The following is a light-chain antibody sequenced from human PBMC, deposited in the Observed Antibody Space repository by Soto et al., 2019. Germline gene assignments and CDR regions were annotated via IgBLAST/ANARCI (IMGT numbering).Light chain of an antibody. J-gene: IGKJ2*01. V-gene: IGKV3-20*01. CDR3: QQYGGSSLYT. CDR1: QSVSSSY. Sequence: EIVLTQSPGTLSLSPGERATLSCRASQSVSSSYLGWYQQKPGQAPRLLIYGASTRATGIPDRFSGSGSGTDFTLTFSRLDPEDFAVYYCQQYGGSSLYTFGQGTKLEIK. CDR2: GAS.